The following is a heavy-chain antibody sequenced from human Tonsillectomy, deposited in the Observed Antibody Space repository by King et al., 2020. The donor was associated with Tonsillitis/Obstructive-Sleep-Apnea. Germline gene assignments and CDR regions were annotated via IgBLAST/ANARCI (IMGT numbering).Heavy chain of an antibody. J-gene: IGHJ3*02. CDR3: ARIGVQVGNDAFDI. Sequence: VQLVESGAEVKKPGESLKISCKGSGYSFTTYWIGWVRQMPGKGLEWMGLMYPGDSDTRYSPSFQGQVSISVDKSISTAYLQWSSLKASDTAMYYCARIGVQVGNDAFDIWGQGTMVTVSS. V-gene: IGHV5-51*01. CDR1: GYSFTTYW. D-gene: IGHD3-16*01. CDR2: MYPGDSDT.